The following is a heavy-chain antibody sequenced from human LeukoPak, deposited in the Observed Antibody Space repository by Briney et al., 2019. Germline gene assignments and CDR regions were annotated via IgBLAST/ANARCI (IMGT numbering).Heavy chain of an antibody. CDR1: GFTFSDYA. J-gene: IGHJ4*02. D-gene: IGHD3-3*01. CDR2: ISGSGVNI. Sequence: PGGSLRLSCAASGFTFSDYAISWVRQAPGKGLELVSVISGSGVNIYYADYVKGRFTISRDNSKNMLFLQLNSLTAEDTAVYYCATIFWSTSSRPLDYWGQGTLVTVSS. V-gene: IGHV3-23*01. CDR3: ATIFWSTSSRPLDY.